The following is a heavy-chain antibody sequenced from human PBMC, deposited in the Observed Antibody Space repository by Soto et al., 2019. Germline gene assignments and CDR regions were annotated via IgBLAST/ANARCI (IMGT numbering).Heavy chain of an antibody. D-gene: IGHD6-13*01. J-gene: IGHJ5*02. CDR3: ARGRVSSSSSGGWFDP. CDR1: GYTFTSYD. V-gene: IGHV1-8*01. CDR2: MNPNSGST. Sequence: ASVKVSCKASGYTFTSYDMNWVRQATGQGLEWMGWMNPNSGSTDYAQKFQGRVTMTRDTSISTAYMELSSLRSDDTAVYYCARGRVSSSSSGGWFDPWGQGTLVTVSS.